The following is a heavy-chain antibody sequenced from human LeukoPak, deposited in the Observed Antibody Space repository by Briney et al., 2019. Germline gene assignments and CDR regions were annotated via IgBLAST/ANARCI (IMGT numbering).Heavy chain of an antibody. V-gene: IGHV4-34*01. CDR2: INHSGST. J-gene: IGHJ6*03. D-gene: IGHD1-1*01. CDR1: GGSLSGYY. CDR3: ARALLEPYYYYYMDV. Sequence: SETLSLTCAVDGGSLSGYYWSWIRQPPGKGLEWIGEINHSGSTNYNPSLKSRVTISVDTSKNQFSLKLSSVTAADTAVYYCARALLEPYYYYYMDVWGKGTTVTISS.